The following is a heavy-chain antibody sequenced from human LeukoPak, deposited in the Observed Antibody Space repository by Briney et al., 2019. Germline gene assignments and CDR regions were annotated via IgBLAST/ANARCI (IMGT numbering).Heavy chain of an antibody. J-gene: IGHJ6*02. CDR1: GFSLSAYW. D-gene: IGHD1-26*01. Sequence: GGSLRLSCAASGFSLSAYWMTWVRQAPGKGLEWVANINRDGSQKNHVDSVKGRFTISRDNAKNSLYLQMNSLRAEDTAMYYCAREEQAWAYGMDVWGQGTTVTVSS. V-gene: IGHV3-7*01. CDR2: INRDGSQK. CDR3: AREEQAWAYGMDV.